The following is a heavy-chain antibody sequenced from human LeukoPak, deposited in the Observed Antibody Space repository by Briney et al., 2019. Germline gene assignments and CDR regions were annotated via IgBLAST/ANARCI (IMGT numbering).Heavy chain of an antibody. D-gene: IGHD3-22*01. J-gene: IGHJ4*02. CDR2: ISGRGGSP. V-gene: IGHV3-23*01. CDR1: GLTFSSYG. CDR3: AKLARSSNYYDSSGPFDY. Sequence: GGSLRLSCAASGLTFSSYGMSWVRQPPGKGLEWVSGISGRGGSPSYADSVKGRFTISRDNSKNTLYLQMNSLRAEDTAVYYCAKLARSSNYYDSSGPFDYWGQGTLVTVSS.